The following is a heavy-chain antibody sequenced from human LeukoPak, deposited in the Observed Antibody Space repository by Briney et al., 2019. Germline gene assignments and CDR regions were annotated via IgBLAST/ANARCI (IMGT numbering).Heavy chain of an antibody. CDR3: ARDDCSSISCYHNWFDP. V-gene: IGHV3-7*01. D-gene: IGHD2-2*01. J-gene: IGHJ5*02. CDR1: GFTFSSYW. CDR2: IKQDGSEK. Sequence: GGSLRPSCAASGFTFSSYWMSWVRQAPGKGLEWEANIKQDGSEKYYVDSVKGRFTISRDNAKNSLYLQMNSLRAEDTAVYYCARDDCSSISCYHNWFDPWGQGTLVTVSS.